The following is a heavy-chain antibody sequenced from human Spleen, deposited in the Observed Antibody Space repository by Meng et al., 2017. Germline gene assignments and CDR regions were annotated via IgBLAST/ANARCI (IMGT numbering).Heavy chain of an antibody. J-gene: IGHJ4*01. CDR1: AYTFNPYY. D-gene: IGHD6-13*01. CDR3: ARDEDISAAGYLFGDY. V-gene: IGHV1-2*06. Sequence: QVHPVQSGAVLNKPVASVMFSCRSSAYTFNPYYIHWVRQAPGQVLEWMGHIKPQSGDTLYAQKFHGRVSMTRDTSISTAYVELSGLTSDDTAVYYCARDEDISAAGYLFGDYWGHGTLVTVSS. CDR2: IKPQSGDT.